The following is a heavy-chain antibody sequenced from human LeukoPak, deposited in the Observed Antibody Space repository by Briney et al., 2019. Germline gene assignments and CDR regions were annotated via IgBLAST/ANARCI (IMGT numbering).Heavy chain of an antibody. Sequence: SSETLSLTCTVSGGSISSSSYYWGWIRQPPGKGLEWIGSIYYSGSTSYNPSLKSRVTISVATSKNQFSLKLSSVTAADTAVYYCAKGGIRSGAFDIWGQGTRVTVSS. CDR3: AKGGIRSGAFDI. V-gene: IGHV4-39*07. J-gene: IGHJ3*02. CDR2: IYYSGST. CDR1: GGSISSSSYY. D-gene: IGHD6-13*01.